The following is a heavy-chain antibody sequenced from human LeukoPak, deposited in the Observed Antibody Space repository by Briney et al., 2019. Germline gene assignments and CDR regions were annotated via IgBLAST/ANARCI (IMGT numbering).Heavy chain of an antibody. Sequence: PGGSLRLSCAASRFTFSRYWMSWVRQAPGKGLEWVANIKQVGSEKYYVDSVKGRFTISRDNAKNSLYLQMNSLRAEDTAVYYCARADYGDYGAYWGQGTLVTVSS. D-gene: IGHD4-17*01. J-gene: IGHJ4*02. CDR1: RFTFSRYW. CDR2: IKQVGSEK. V-gene: IGHV3-7*05. CDR3: ARADYGDYGAY.